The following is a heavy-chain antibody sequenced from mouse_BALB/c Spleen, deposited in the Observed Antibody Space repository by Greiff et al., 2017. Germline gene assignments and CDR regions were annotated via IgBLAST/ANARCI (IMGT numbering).Heavy chain of an antibody. D-gene: IGHD1-1*01. V-gene: IGHV1-9*01. Sequence: VQLVESGAELMKPGASVKISCKATGYTFSSYWIEWVKQRPGHGLEWIGEILPGSGSTNYNEKFKGKATFTADTSSNTAYMQLSSLTSEDSAVYYCARRGLYGYWYFDVWGAGTTVTVSS. CDR3: ARRGLYGYWYFDV. CDR1: GYTFSSYW. J-gene: IGHJ1*01. CDR2: ILPGSGST.